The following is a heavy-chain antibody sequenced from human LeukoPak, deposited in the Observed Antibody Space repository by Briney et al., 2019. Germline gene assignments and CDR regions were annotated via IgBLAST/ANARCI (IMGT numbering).Heavy chain of an antibody. V-gene: IGHV3-21*01. CDR3: ARDAYCSSTSCKEYFDL. Sequence: GGSLRLSCAASGFTFSSYTMNWVRQAPGKGLEWVSSISSRSNYIYYADSVKGRFTISRDTAKTSLYLQMNSLSAEDPAVYYCARDAYCSSTSCKEYFDLWGRGTLVTVSS. CDR1: GFTFSSYT. CDR2: ISSRSNYI. D-gene: IGHD2-2*01. J-gene: IGHJ2*01.